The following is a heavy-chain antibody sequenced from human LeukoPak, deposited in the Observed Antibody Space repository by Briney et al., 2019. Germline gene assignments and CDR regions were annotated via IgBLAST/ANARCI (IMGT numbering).Heavy chain of an antibody. Sequence: ASVKVSCKASGFTFTSSAMQWVRQARGQRLEWIGWIVLGSGYTNYAQKFQERVTITRDMSTRTAYMGLSSLRSEDTAVYYCAAHRSGSSYAFDIWGQGTMVTVSS. CDR1: GFTFTSSA. V-gene: IGHV1-58*02. CDR3: AAHRSGSSYAFDI. CDR2: IVLGSGYT. D-gene: IGHD1-26*01. J-gene: IGHJ3*02.